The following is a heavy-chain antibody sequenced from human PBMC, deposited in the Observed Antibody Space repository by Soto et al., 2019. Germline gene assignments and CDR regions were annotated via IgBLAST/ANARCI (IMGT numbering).Heavy chain of an antibody. V-gene: IGHV4-61*01. CDR1: GGSVSSCSYY. Sequence: QVQLQESGPGLVKPSETLSLTCTVSGGSVSSCSYYWSWIRQPPGKGLEWIGYIYYSGSTNYNPSLKSRVTISVDTSKNQFSLKLSSVTAADTAVYYCAREGGELHRWFDPWGQGTLVTVSS. CDR2: IYYSGST. D-gene: IGHD1-7*01. J-gene: IGHJ5*02. CDR3: AREGGELHRWFDP.